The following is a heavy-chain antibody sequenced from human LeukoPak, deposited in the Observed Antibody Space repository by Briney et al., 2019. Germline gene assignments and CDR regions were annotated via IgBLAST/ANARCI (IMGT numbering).Heavy chain of an antibody. CDR3: ARLMVYAGLGLDYFDY. V-gene: IGHV4-34*01. Sequence: PSETLSLTCAVYGGSFSGYYWNWIRQPPGKGLEWIGSIYHSGSTYYNPSLKSRVTISVDTSKNQFSLKLSSVTAADTAVYYCARLMVYAGLGLDYFDYWGQGTLVTVSS. D-gene: IGHD2-8*01. CDR2: IYHSGST. J-gene: IGHJ4*02. CDR1: GGSFSGYY.